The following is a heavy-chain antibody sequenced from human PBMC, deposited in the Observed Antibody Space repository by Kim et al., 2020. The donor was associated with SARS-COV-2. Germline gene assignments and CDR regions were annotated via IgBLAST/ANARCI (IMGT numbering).Heavy chain of an antibody. CDR2: ISGSGGST. D-gene: IGHD3-22*01. Sequence: GGSLRLSCAASGFTFSSYAMSWVRQAPGKGLEWVSAISGSGGSTYYADSVKGRFTISRDNSKNTLYLQMNSLRAEDTAVYYCAKVEGRPQAYYDSIEGGPVVVSHPKNPFDYWGQGTLVTVSS. CDR1: GFTFSSYA. J-gene: IGHJ4*02. CDR3: AKVEGRPQAYYDSIEGGPVVVSHPKNPFDY. V-gene: IGHV3-23*01.